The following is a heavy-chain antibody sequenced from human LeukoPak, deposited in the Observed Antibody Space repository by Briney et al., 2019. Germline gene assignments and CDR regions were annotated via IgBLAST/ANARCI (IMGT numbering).Heavy chain of an antibody. CDR3: AKDRGIQLRRAPLVDY. CDR2: ISGSGGST. D-gene: IGHD4-23*01. J-gene: IGHJ4*02. V-gene: IGHV3-23*01. CDR1: GFTFSSYA. Sequence: GGSLRLSCAASGFTFSSYAMSWVRQAPGKGLEWASAISGSGGSTYYADSVKGRFTISRDNSKNTLYLQMNSLRAEDTAVYYCAKDRGIQLRRAPLVDYWGQGTLVTVSS.